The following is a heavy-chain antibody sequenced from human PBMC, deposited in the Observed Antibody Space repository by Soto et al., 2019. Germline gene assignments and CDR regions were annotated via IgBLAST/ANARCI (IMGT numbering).Heavy chain of an antibody. CDR1: GYTFLSYG. CDR3: ARSVTPTDWFDF. D-gene: IGHD4-17*01. J-gene: IGHJ5*01. Sequence: ASVKVSCTASGYTFLSYGISWVRQAPGQGLEWMGWISTYSGDTEFAQNLQGRVIMTVDTSTTTAYMELRSLRSDDTAVYYCARSVTPTDWFDFWGQGSLVRSPQ. CDR2: ISTYSGDT. V-gene: IGHV1-18*01.